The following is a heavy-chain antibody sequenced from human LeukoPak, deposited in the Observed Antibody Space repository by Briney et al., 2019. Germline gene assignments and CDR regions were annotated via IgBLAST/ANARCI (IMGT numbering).Heavy chain of an antibody. CDR1: GFTSINYG. Sequence: PGRSLRLSCAASGFTSINYGMHWVRRAPGKGLEWVAVVWYDGSNKYYADSVKGRFTISRDNSKNTLYLQMNSLRAEDTAVYYCAKDRDTAMEIEYWGQGTLVTVSS. D-gene: IGHD5-18*01. CDR3: AKDRDTAMEIEY. J-gene: IGHJ4*02. CDR2: VWYDGSNK. V-gene: IGHV3-33*06.